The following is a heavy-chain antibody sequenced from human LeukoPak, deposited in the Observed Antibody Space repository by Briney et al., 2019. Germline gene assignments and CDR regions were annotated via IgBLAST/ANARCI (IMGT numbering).Heavy chain of an antibody. D-gene: IGHD3-10*01. CDR2: INHSGST. Sequence: PSETLSLTCAVYGGSFSGYYWSWIRQPPGKGLEWIGEINHSGSTNYNPSLKSRVTISVDTSKNQFSLKLSSVTAADTAVYYCAGTYYYGSGSYYQLDYWGQGTLVTVSS. CDR3: AGTYYYGSGSYYQLDY. CDR1: GGSFSGYY. J-gene: IGHJ4*02. V-gene: IGHV4-34*01.